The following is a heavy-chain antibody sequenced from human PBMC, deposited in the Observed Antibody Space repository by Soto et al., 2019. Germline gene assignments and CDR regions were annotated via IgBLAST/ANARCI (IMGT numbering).Heavy chain of an antibody. CDR2: ISSSSSYT. J-gene: IGHJ3*02. Sequence: GGSLRLSCAASGFTFSDYYMSWIRQAPGKGLEWVSYISSSSSYTNYADSVKGRFTISRDNAKNSLYLQMNSLRAEDTAVYYCARPMGTMVRGLKDAFDIWGQGTMVTVSS. V-gene: IGHV3-11*06. CDR1: GFTFSDYY. CDR3: ARPMGTMVRGLKDAFDI. D-gene: IGHD3-10*01.